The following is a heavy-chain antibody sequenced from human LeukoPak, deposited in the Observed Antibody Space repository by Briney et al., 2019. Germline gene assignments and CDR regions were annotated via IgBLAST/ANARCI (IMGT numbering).Heavy chain of an antibody. CDR2: INWNGGRT. J-gene: IGHJ3*02. D-gene: IGHD6-19*01. Sequence: PGGSLRLSCAASGFTFDAYAMSWVRQAPGRGLERVSGINWNGGRTGYADSVKGRFTISRDNAKNSLHLQMNSLRAEDTALYYCARFGLGKHIEVAGIPFDIWGQGTMVTVSS. CDR1: GFTFDAYA. CDR3: ARFGLGKHIEVAGIPFDI. V-gene: IGHV3-20*04.